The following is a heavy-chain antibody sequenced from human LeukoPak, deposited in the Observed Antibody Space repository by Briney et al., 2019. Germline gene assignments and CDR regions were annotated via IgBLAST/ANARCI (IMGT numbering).Heavy chain of an antibody. D-gene: IGHD2-2*02. CDR2: IIPILGIA. J-gene: IGHJ5*02. V-gene: IGHV1-69*04. CDR1: GGTFSSYA. CDR3: ARACSSTSCYTAWFDP. Sequence: SVKVSCKASGGTFSSYAISWVRQAPGQGLEWMGRIIPILGIANYAQKFQGRVTITADESTSTAYMELSSLRSEDTAVYYCARACSSTSCYTAWFDPWGQGTLVTVSS.